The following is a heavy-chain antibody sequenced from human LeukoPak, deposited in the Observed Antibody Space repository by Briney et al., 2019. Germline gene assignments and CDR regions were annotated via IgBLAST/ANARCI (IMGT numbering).Heavy chain of an antibody. D-gene: IGHD6-13*01. V-gene: IGHV4-34*01. J-gene: IGHJ4*02. CDR1: GGSFSGYY. CDR2: INHSGST. Sequence: PSETLSLTCAVYGGSFSGYYWSCIRQPPGKGLEWIGEINHSGSTNYNPSLKSRVTISVDTSKNQFSLKLSSVTAADTAVYYCARAPARIAAAGYWGQGTLVTVSS. CDR3: ARAPARIAAAGY.